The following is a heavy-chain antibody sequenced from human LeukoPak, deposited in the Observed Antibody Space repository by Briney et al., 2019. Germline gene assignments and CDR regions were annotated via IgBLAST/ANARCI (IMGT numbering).Heavy chain of an antibody. CDR2: IIGSSSYI. D-gene: IGHD6-19*01. J-gene: IGHJ4*02. CDR1: GFTFSDYT. V-gene: IGHV3-21*01. Sequence: GSLRLSCAASGFTFSDYTMNWVRQAPGKGLEWVSSIIGSSSYIYYADSVKGRFTISRDNAKNSLYLQMKSLRAEDTAVYYCARGGYSSGWYVLYYFDFWGQGSLVTVSS. CDR3: ARGGYSSGWYVLYYFDF.